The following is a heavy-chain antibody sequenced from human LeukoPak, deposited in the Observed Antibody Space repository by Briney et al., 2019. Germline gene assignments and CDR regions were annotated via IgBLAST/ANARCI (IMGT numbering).Heavy chain of an antibody. D-gene: IGHD3-10*01. CDR3: ARIYGSVSSKSDNFAY. Sequence: GRSLRLSCAASGFTFSSYGMHWVRQAPGKGLEGVAVIWYDGSNKYYADSVKGRFTISRDNSKNTLYLQMNSLRAEDTAVYYCARIYGSVSSKSDNFAYWGQGTLVTVSS. V-gene: IGHV3-33*01. CDR2: IWYDGSNK. J-gene: IGHJ4*02. CDR1: GFTFSSYG.